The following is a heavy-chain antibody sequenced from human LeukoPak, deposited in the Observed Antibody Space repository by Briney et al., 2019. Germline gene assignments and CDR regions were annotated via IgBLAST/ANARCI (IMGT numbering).Heavy chain of an antibody. CDR3: IRGGANSPFDY. D-gene: IGHD1-1*01. Sequence: GGSLRLSCTASGFTFGDYTMSWFRQAPGKGLEWVGFIRSKAYGGTTEDAASVEGRFTISRDDSKSIAYLQMNSLKTEDTAVYYCIRGGANSPFDYWGQGTLVTVSS. CDR2: IRSKAYGGTT. J-gene: IGHJ4*02. V-gene: IGHV3-49*03. CDR1: GFTFGDYT.